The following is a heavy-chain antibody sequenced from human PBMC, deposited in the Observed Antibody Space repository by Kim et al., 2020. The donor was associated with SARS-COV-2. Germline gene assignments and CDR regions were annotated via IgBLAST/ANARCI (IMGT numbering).Heavy chain of an antibody. D-gene: IGHD5-12*01. CDR3: ARNVDIVATIAFDY. Sequence: AVTVKSRITINPGTARNQFSLQLNSVTPEDTAVYYCARNVDIVATIAFDYWGQGTLVTVSS. V-gene: IGHV6-1*01. J-gene: IGHJ4*02.